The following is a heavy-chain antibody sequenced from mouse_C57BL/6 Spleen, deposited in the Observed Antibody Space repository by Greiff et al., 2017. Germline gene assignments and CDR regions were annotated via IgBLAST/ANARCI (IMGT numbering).Heavy chain of an antibody. CDR2: INPGSGGT. CDR1: GYAFTNYL. CDR3: ARWGQLRPFDY. Sequence: QVQLKQSGAELVRPGTSVKVSCKASGYAFTNYLIEWVKQRPGQGLEWIGVINPGSGGTNYNEKFKGKATLTADKSSSTAYMQLSSLTSEDSAVXFCARWGQLRPFDYWGQGTTLTVSS. J-gene: IGHJ2*01. V-gene: IGHV1-54*01. D-gene: IGHD3-2*02.